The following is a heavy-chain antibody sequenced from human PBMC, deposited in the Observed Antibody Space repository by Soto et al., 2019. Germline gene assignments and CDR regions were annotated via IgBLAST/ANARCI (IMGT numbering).Heavy chain of an antibody. V-gene: IGHV3-30-3*01. D-gene: IGHD5-18*01. Sequence: GGSLRLSCAASGFTFSSYAMHWVRQAPGKGLEWVAVISYDGSNKYYADSVKGRFTISRDNSKNTLYLQMNSLRAEDTAVYYCARDSDTAMATGGFDYWGQGTLVTVSS. CDR2: ISYDGSNK. CDR1: GFTFSSYA. J-gene: IGHJ4*02. CDR3: ARDSDTAMATGGFDY.